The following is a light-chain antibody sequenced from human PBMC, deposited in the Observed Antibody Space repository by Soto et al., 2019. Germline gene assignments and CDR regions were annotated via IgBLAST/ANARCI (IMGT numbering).Light chain of an antibody. J-gene: IGKJ4*01. CDR2: DST. V-gene: IGKV3-11*01. CDR1: QSVGRY. CDR3: QQRNSWPLT. Sequence: EIVLTQSPATLSLSPGERATLSCRTSQSVGRYLAWYQQKPGQAPRLLIYDSTDRATGLPARFSGSGSGTDFTLTINILEPEDCAVYYCQQRNSWPLTFRGGTTVEIK.